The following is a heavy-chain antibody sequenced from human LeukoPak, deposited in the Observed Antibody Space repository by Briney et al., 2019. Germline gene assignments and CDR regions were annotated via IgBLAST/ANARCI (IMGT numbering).Heavy chain of an antibody. CDR3: AREVVVVPAATSYFDY. Sequence: ASVKVSCKASGYTFTSYGISWVRQAPGQGLEWMGRIIPILGIANYAQKFQGRVTITADKSTSTAYMELSSLRSEDTAVYYCAREVVVVPAATSYFDYWGQGTLVTVSS. V-gene: IGHV1-69*04. CDR2: IIPILGIA. D-gene: IGHD2-2*01. J-gene: IGHJ4*02. CDR1: GYTFTSYG.